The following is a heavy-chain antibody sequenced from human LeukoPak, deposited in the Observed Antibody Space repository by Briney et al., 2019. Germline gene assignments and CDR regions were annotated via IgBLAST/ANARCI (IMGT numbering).Heavy chain of an antibody. Sequence: SETLSLTXTVSGGSISSYYWSWIRQAAGKGLEWIGRIYTSGSTNYNPSLKSRVTMSVDTSKNQFSLKLSSVTAADTAVYYCARVGAAVAAHTYYYYYMDVWGKGTTVTVSS. CDR2: IYTSGST. D-gene: IGHD6-19*01. V-gene: IGHV4-4*07. J-gene: IGHJ6*03. CDR3: ARVGAAVAAHTYYYYYMDV. CDR1: GGSISSYY.